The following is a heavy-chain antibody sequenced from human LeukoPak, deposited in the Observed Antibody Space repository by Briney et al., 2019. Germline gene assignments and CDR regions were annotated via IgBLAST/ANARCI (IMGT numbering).Heavy chain of an antibody. CDR1: GFIFSSYW. Sequence: GGSLRLSCAASGFIFSSYWMHWVRPAPGKGLVWVSRINSDGSSTSYADSVKGRFTISRDNAKNSLYLQMDSLRPEDMAMYFCAKGPYGSGSYFNYMDVWGKGTTVTVSS. CDR2: INSDGSST. V-gene: IGHV3-74*01. J-gene: IGHJ6*03. CDR3: AKGPYGSGSYFNYMDV. D-gene: IGHD3-10*01.